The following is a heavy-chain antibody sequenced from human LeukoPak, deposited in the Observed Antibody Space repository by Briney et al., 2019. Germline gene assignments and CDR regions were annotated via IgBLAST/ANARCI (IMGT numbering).Heavy chain of an antibody. CDR1: GFTFSDYY. D-gene: IGHD3-22*01. CDR2: ISSSGSTI. Sequence: GGSLRLSCAASGFTFSDYYMSWIRQAPGKGLEWVSYISSSGSTIYYADSVKGRFTISRDNAKKSLYLQMNSLRAEDTAVYYCAREPYYYDSSGYGNAFDIWGQGTMVTVSS. J-gene: IGHJ3*02. V-gene: IGHV3-11*01. CDR3: AREPYYYDSSGYGNAFDI.